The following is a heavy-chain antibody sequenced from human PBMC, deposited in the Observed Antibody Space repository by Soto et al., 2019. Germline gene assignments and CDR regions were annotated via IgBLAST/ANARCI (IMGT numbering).Heavy chain of an antibody. CDR1: GFTFSSYG. J-gene: IGHJ4*02. Sequence: QVQLVESGGGVVQPGRYLRLSCAASGFTFSSYGMHWVRQAPGKGLAWVAVIWYDGSNKYYADSGNGRFTISRDNSKNTLYLQMNSLRAEDTAVYYCATGWFCSGGSCYVTFDYWAQGTLVTVSS. CDR2: IWYDGSNK. D-gene: IGHD2-15*01. CDR3: ATGWFCSGGSCYVTFDY. V-gene: IGHV3-33*01.